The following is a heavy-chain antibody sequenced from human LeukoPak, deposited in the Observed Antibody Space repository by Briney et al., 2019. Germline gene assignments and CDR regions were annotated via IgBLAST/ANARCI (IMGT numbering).Heavy chain of an antibody. CDR3: ARLGGGSYEVDY. CDR1: GGSISSSSYY. V-gene: IGHV4-39*01. Sequence: SETLSLTCTVSGGSISSSSYYWGWIRQRPGKGLEWIGSIYYSGSTYYNPSLKSRVTISVDTSKNQFSLKLSSVTAADTAVYYCARLGGGSYEVDYWGQGTLVTVSS. CDR2: IYYSGST. D-gene: IGHD1-26*01. J-gene: IGHJ4*02.